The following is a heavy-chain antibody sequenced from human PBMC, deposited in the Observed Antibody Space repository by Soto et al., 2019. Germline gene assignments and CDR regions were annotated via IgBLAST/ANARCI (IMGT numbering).Heavy chain of an antibody. Sequence: ASVKVSCKASGGTFSSYAISWVRQAPGQGLEWMGGIIPIFGTANYAQKFQGRVTITADESTSTAYMELSSLRSEDTAVYYCARVRVHCRGTTSSLGGFDIWGQGTMVTVSS. CDR1: GGTFSSYA. D-gene: IGHD2-2*01. CDR2: IIPIFGTA. J-gene: IGHJ3*02. V-gene: IGHV1-69*13. CDR3: ARVRVHCRGTTSSLGGFDI.